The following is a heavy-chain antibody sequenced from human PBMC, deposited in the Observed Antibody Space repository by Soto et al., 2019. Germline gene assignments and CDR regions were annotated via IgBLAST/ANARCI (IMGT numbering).Heavy chain of an antibody. J-gene: IGHJ3*02. Sequence: SQTLSLTCTVSGGSISSYYWSWIRQPAGKGLEWIGRIYTSGSTNYNPSLKSRVTMSVDTSKNQFSLKLSSVTAADTAVYYCARGGFDASDYDFWSVWNAFDIWGQGTMVTVSS. CDR2: IYTSGST. D-gene: IGHD3-3*01. V-gene: IGHV4-4*07. CDR3: ARGGFDASDYDFWSVWNAFDI. CDR1: GGSISSYY.